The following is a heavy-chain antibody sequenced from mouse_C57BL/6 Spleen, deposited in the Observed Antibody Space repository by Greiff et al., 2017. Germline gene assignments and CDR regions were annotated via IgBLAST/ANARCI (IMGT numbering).Heavy chain of an antibody. V-gene: IGHV1-69*01. CDR3: ARRRSTMAFFDY. Sequence: QVQLQQPGAELVMPGASVKLSCKASGYTFNSYWMHWVKQRPGQGLEWIGEIDPSDSSINYNQKFKGKSTFTVDNTSSTAHMLLSSLASEDSAVYYCARRRSTMAFFDYWGQGTTLTVAS. J-gene: IGHJ2*01. CDR1: GYTFNSYW. CDR2: IDPSDSSI. D-gene: IGHD2-1*01.